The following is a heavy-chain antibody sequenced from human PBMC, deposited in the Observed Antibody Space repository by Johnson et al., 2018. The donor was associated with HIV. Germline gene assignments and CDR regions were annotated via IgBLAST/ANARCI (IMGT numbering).Heavy chain of an antibody. Sequence: VQLVESGGGVVQPGRSLRLSCAASGFAFSSYAMHWVRQATGKGLEWVSAIGTAGDTYYPGSVKGRFTISRENAKNSLYLQMNSLRAGDTAVYYCAREGPVPGVDAFDMWGQGTMVTVSS. J-gene: IGHJ3*02. CDR3: AREGPVPGVDAFDM. CDR2: IGTAGDT. D-gene: IGHD7-27*01. CDR1: GFAFSSYA. V-gene: IGHV3-13*01.